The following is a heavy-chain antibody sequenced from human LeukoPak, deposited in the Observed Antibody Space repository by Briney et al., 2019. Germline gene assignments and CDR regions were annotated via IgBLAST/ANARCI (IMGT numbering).Heavy chain of an antibody. Sequence: PSETLSLTCAVSGGSISSGSYYRSWIRQPAGKGLEWIGRIYTSGSTNYNPSLKTRVTISSNTSKNHFSLTLTSVTAADTAVYYCARGIITSPDGFNIWGQGTMVIVSS. D-gene: IGHD5-24*01. V-gene: IGHV4-61*02. CDR2: IYTSGST. CDR3: ARGIITSPDGFNI. CDR1: GGSISSGSYY. J-gene: IGHJ3*02.